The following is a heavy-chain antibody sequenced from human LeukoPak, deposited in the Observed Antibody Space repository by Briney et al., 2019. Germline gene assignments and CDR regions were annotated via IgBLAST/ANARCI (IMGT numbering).Heavy chain of an antibody. V-gene: IGHV1-8*01. J-gene: IGHJ4*02. Sequence: GASVKVSCKGPGGTFDKYAFQWVRQASGQGLEWMGWMNPNSGNTGYAQKFQGRFTMTWDTSITTAYMELSSLRSEDTAVYYCAREYRHQPDWGQGTLVTVSS. CDR3: AREYRHQPD. D-gene: IGHD5-12*01. CDR2: MNPNSGNT. CDR1: GGTFDKYA.